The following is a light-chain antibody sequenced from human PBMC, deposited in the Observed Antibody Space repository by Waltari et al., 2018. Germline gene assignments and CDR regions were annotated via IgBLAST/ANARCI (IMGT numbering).Light chain of an antibody. V-gene: IGKV3-20*01. CDR3: QQDGSSPRT. CDR2: GAS. J-gene: IGKJ5*01. CDR1: QSVSSSY. Sequence: EIVLTQSPGTLSLSPGERATLSCRASQSVSSSYLAWYQQKPGQAPRLLMYGASSRATGIPDRFSGSGSGTDFTLTISRLEPEDCAVYYCQQDGSSPRTFGQGTRLEIK.